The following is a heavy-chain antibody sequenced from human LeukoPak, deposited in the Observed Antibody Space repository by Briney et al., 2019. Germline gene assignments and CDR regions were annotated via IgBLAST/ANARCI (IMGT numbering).Heavy chain of an antibody. V-gene: IGHV4-61*05. D-gene: IGHD3-10*01. CDR3: ARGGQGELLWFGELYS. J-gene: IGHJ4*02. Sequence: PSETLSLTCTVSGASISTIISYWGWIRQTPGKGLEWIGYLYYSGSTNYNPSLKSRVTISVDTSKNQFSLKLSSVTAADTAVYYCARGGQGELLWFGELYSWGQGTLVTVSS. CDR2: LYYSGST. CDR1: GASISTIISY.